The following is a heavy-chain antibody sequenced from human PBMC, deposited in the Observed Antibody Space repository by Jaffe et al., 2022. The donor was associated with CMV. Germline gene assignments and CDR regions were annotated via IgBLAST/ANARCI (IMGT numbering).Heavy chain of an antibody. CDR2: ISTDSNDM. CDR1: GFTFDDYY. D-gene: IGHD2-15*01. Sequence: QVHLVESGGGLANPGGSLRLSCTASGFTFDDYYMTWIRQAPGKGLEWVSYISTDSNDMYYADSVKGRFTISRDNAKNSLYLQMNNLRVEDTAMYYCAKDLNSCSGGNCYLGDWFDTWGQGTLVTVSA. CDR3: AKDLNSCSGGNCYLGDWFDT. J-gene: IGHJ5*02. V-gene: IGHV3-11*01.